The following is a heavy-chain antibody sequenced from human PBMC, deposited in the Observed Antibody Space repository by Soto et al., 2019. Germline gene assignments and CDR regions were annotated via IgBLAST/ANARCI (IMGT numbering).Heavy chain of an antibody. CDR2: IDPSDSYT. CDR1: GYSFTTYW. J-gene: IGHJ4*02. CDR3: ARHSGPYSSPSPITY. D-gene: IGHD6-6*01. Sequence: GASLKISCNGPGYSFTTYWISWVRQMPGKGLEWMGKIDPSDSYTNYSPSFKGHVTISADKSINTAYLQWSSLKASDTAMYYCARHSGPYSSPSPITYWGQGTLVTVSS. V-gene: IGHV5-10-1*01.